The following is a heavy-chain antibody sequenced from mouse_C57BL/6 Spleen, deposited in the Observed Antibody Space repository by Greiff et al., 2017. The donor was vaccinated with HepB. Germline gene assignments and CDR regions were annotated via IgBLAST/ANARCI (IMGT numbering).Heavy chain of an antibody. D-gene: IGHD1-1*01. CDR3: TRDYGSSYGGYFDY. J-gene: IGHJ2*01. CDR1: GFTFSSYA. V-gene: IGHV5-9-1*02. Sequence: EVKLVESGEGLVKPGGSLKLSCAASGFTFSSYAMSWVRQTPEKRLEWVAYISSGGDYIYYADTVKGRFTISRDNARNTLYLKMSSLKSEDTAMYYCTRDYGSSYGGYFDYWGQGTTLTVSS. CDR2: ISSGGDYI.